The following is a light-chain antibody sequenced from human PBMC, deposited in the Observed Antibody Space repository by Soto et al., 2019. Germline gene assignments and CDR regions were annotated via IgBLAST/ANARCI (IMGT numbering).Light chain of an antibody. CDR3: QQYNSWLPWT. V-gene: IGKV3-15*01. J-gene: IGKJ2*02. Sequence: EIVMTQSPATLSVSPGERATLSCRASQSVSSNLAWYQQKPGQAPRLLIYDASTRATGIPARFSGSGSGTDFTLTISSLQSEDFAVYYCQQYNSWLPWTFGQGTKLEIK. CDR1: QSVSSN. CDR2: DAS.